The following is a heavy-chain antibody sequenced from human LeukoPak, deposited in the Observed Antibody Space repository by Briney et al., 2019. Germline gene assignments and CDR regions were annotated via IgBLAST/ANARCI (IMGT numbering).Heavy chain of an antibody. V-gene: IGHV3-23*01. CDR1: GFTFSSYA. CDR2: ISGSDGST. CDR3: AKHPTVTTFVVLEN. J-gene: IGHJ4*02. D-gene: IGHD4-17*01. Sequence: GGSLRLSCAASGFTFSSYAMSWVRQAPGKGLEWVSAISGSDGSTYYADSVKGRFTISRDNSKNTLYLQMNSLRAEDTAVYYCAKHPTVTTFVVLENWGQGTLVTVSS.